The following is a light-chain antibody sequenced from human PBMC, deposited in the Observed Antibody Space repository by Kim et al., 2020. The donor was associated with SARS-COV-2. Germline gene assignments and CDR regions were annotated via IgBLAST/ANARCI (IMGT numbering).Light chain of an antibody. V-gene: IGLV3-19*01. J-gene: IGLJ2*01. Sequence: SSELTQDPAMSLAWAHTVSSKSQGDSLRNYYASWYQQKPGQAPVLVIYGKNNRPSGIPDRFSGSSSGNTASLTITGAQAEDEADYYCNSRDSIGNHLFGAGTQLTVL. CDR1: SLRNYY. CDR2: GKN. CDR3: NSRDSIGNHL.